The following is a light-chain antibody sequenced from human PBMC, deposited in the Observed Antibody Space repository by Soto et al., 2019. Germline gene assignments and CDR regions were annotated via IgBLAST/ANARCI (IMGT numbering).Light chain of an antibody. CDR2: GAS. CDR3: QQYGSSPRT. CDR1: QSVSSSY. J-gene: IGKJ1*01. V-gene: IGKV3-20*01. Sequence: EIVLTQSPGTLSLSPGERATLSCRASQSVSSSYLAWYQQKPDQAPRLLIYGASSRATGIPDRFSDSGSGTDFTLTISRLEPEDFAVYYCQQYGSSPRTFGQGTKV.